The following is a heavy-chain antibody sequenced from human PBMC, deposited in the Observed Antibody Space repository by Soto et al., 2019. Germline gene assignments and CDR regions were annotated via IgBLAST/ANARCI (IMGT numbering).Heavy chain of an antibody. D-gene: IGHD5-12*01. Sequence: GGSLRLSCAASGFTFSSYGMHWVRQAPGKGLEWVAVIWYDGSNKYYADSVKGRFTISRDNSKNTLYLQMNSLRAEDTAVYYCARDHRYSGYDSDNAFDIWGQGTMVTLSS. CDR2: IWYDGSNK. J-gene: IGHJ3*02. CDR1: GFTFSSYG. CDR3: ARDHRYSGYDSDNAFDI. V-gene: IGHV3-33*01.